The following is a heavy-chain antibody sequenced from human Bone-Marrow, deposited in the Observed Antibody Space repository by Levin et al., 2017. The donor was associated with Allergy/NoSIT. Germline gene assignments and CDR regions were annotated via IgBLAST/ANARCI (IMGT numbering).Heavy chain of an antibody. CDR2: IVYSENT. D-gene: IGHD1-1*01. Sequence: SETLSLTCTVSGASVTSGDYYWSWIRQHPGKGLEWIGYIVYSENTSYNPSLKSRVSISVDTSDTRFSLRLSSVTAADTAVYYCARLGPDNRGRWYFDLWGRGTLVTVSS. V-gene: IGHV4-31*03. CDR1: GASVTSGDYY. J-gene: IGHJ2*01. CDR3: ARLGPDNRGRWYFDL.